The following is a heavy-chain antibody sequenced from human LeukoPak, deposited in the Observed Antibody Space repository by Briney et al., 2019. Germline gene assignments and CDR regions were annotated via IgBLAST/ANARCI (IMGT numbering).Heavy chain of an antibody. CDR1: GGTFSSYA. CDR2: IIPILGIA. D-gene: IGHD1-20*01. Sequence: GASVKVSCKASGGTFSSYAISWVRQAPGQGLEWMGRIIPILGIANYAQKFQGRVTINSDKSTSTAYMELSSLRTQDMSVYYCARVYNWNVAYFDYWGQGTLVTVSS. CDR3: ARVYNWNVAYFDY. V-gene: IGHV1-69*04. J-gene: IGHJ4*02.